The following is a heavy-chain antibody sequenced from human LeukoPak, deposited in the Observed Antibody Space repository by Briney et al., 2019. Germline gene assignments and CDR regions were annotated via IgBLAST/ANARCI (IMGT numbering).Heavy chain of an antibody. D-gene: IGHD3-10*01. V-gene: IGHV3-30*18. CDR3: VKRAVSGAGTITQFYFDY. Sequence: GGSLRLSCAASGFTFSSYGMHWVRQAPGKGLEWVAVISYDGSNKYYADSVKGRFTISRDTSKNTLYLQMSSLRTEDTAVYYCVKRAVSGAGTITQFYFDYWGQGTLVTVSS. CDR2: ISYDGSNK. CDR1: GFTFSSYG. J-gene: IGHJ4*02.